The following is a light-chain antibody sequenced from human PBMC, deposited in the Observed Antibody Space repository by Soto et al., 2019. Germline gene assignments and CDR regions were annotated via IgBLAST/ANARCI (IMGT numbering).Light chain of an antibody. CDR3: ATWDSSLKAVV. J-gene: IGLJ2*01. CDR2: DND. V-gene: IGLV1-51*01. Sequence: QSVLTQPPSVSAAPGQKVTISCSGSSPNIGKNYVSWYLHLPGTAPKFLIYDNDVRASGIPDRFSGSKSGTSATLGITGLQPGDEADYYCATWDSSLKAVVFGGGTQLTV. CDR1: SPNIGKNY.